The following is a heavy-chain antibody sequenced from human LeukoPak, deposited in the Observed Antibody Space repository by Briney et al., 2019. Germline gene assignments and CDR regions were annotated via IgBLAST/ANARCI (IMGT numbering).Heavy chain of an antibody. CDR3: ARVPMGDYVWGSYRPNYYFDY. Sequence: GGSLRLSCAASGFTVSSNYMSWVRQAPGKGLEWVSVIYSGGSTYYADSVKGRFTISRDNSKNTLYLQMNSLRAEDTAVYYCARVPMGDYVWGSYRPNYYFDYWGQGTLVTVSS. D-gene: IGHD3-16*02. CDR1: GFTVSSNY. V-gene: IGHV3-66*01. J-gene: IGHJ4*02. CDR2: IYSGGST.